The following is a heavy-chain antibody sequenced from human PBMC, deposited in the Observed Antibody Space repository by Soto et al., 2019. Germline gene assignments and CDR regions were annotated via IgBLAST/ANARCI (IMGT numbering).Heavy chain of an antibody. CDR3: ARNYCSSTSCSTSPDAFDL. D-gene: IGHD2-2*02. J-gene: IGHJ3*01. CDR1: GASISSRPFY. CDR2: LHYTGST. V-gene: IGHV4-39*01. Sequence: QMQLQESGPGLVKPSETLSLTCSVSGASISSRPFYWGWIRLPPGKGLEWMGSLHYTGSTFDNPSLKSRVIISRDRSKNQISMRLSSVTAADTAVYYCARNYCSSTSCSTSPDAFDLWGQGTKVTVSS.